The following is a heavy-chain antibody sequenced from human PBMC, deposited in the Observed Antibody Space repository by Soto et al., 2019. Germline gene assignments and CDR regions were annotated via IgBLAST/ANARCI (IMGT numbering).Heavy chain of an antibody. J-gene: IGHJ4*02. CDR3: ARGPATAPDAY. CDR1: GYIFTSYY. V-gene: IGHV1-46*01. CDR2: INPSGGTT. Sequence: ASVKVSCKTSGYIFTSYYIHWVRQGPGQGLEWMGIINPSGGTTTYAQKFQGRVTMTRDTSTSTVYMELSSLRSEDTAVYYCARGPATAPDAYWGLGTLVTVSS. D-gene: IGHD2-2*01.